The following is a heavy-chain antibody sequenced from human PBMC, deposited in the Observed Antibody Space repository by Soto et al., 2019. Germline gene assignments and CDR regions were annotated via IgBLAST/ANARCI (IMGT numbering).Heavy chain of an antibody. CDR3: ARDLYSNYAYYYYGMAV. CDR2: ILPIFGTA. Sequence: QVQLVQSGDEVKKPGSSVKVSCKASGGTFSSYAISWVRQAPGQGLEWMGGILPIFGTANYAQKFQGRVTITADESTSTAYMELSSLRSEDTDVYYCARDLYSNYAYYYYGMAVWGQGTTVTVSS. J-gene: IGHJ6*02. D-gene: IGHD4-4*01. CDR1: GGTFSSYA. V-gene: IGHV1-69*01.